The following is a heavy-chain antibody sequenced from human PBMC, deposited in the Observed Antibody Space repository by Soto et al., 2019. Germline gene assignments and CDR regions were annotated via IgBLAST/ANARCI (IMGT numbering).Heavy chain of an antibody. CDR2: INPDNGNT. CDR1: GYTFTSYA. J-gene: IGHJ4*02. Sequence: GASVKVSCKASGYTFTSYAMHWVRQAPGQRLEWMGWINPDNGNTKYSQKFQGRVTMTRDTSTSTVYMELSSLRSEDTAVYYCARGYDYAWGSFRYYFDYWGQGTQVTVSS. V-gene: IGHV1-3*01. D-gene: IGHD3-16*02. CDR3: ARGYDYAWGSFRYYFDY.